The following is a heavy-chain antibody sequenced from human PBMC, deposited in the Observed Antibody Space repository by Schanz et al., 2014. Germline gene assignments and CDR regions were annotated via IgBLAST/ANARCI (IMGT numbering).Heavy chain of an antibody. Sequence: QLQLQESGSGLVKPSQTLSLTCGVSGGPISSGGSSWNWIRLPPGKGLEWIGYIYDGGSTYYNPSLKSRVTISVDTSKNQFSLRLSSVTAADTAVYYCARARSWPDYWGQGTLVTVSS. CDR2: IYDGGST. D-gene: IGHD6-13*01. CDR1: GGPISSGGSS. J-gene: IGHJ4*02. CDR3: ARARSWPDY. V-gene: IGHV4-30-2*01.